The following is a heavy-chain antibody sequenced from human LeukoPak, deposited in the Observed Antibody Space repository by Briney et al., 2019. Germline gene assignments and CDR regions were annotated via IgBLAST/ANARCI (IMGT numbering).Heavy chain of an antibody. CDR2: IYYSGST. J-gene: IGHJ4*02. Sequence: SETLSLTCTVSGGSVSTIDYYWGWIRQPPGKGLEWIGYIYYSGSTNYNPSLKSRVTISLDTSKNQFSLKLSSVTAADTAVYYCARASYSYDINGWVPFDYWGQGTLVTVSS. D-gene: IGHD3-22*01. V-gene: IGHV4-61*05. CDR3: ARASYSYDINGWVPFDY. CDR1: GGSVSTIDYY.